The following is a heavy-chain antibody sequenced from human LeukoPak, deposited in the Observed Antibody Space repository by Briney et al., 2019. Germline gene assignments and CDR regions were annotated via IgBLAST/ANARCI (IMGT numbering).Heavy chain of an antibody. J-gene: IGHJ4*02. CDR3: TTDLDYGDYYRDY. V-gene: IGHV3-15*01. Sequence: PGGSLRLSCAASGFTFSNAWMSWVRQAPGKGLEWVGRIKSKTDGGTTDYAAPVKGRFTISRDDSKNTLYLQMNSLKTEDTAVYYCTTDLDYGDYYRDYWGQGTLVTVSS. D-gene: IGHD4-17*01. CDR2: IKSKTDGGTT. CDR1: GFTFSNAW.